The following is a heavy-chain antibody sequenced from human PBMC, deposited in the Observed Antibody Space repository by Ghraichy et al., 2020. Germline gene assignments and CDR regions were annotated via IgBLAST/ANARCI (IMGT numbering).Heavy chain of an antibody. V-gene: IGHV4-31*03. Sequence: SETLSLTCTVSGGSISSGGYYWSWIRQHPGKGLEWIGYIYYSGSTYYNPSLKSRLTISVDTSKNHFSLKLSSVTAADTAVYYCARDHDVPYYYGSGSYLYKNYYYYGMDVWGQGTTVTVSS. CDR1: GGSISSGGYY. D-gene: IGHD3-10*01. CDR2: IYYSGST. J-gene: IGHJ6*02. CDR3: ARDHDVPYYYGSGSYLYKNYYYYGMDV.